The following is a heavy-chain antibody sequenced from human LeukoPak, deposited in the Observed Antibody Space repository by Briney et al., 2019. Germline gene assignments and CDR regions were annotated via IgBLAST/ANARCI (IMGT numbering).Heavy chain of an antibody. D-gene: IGHD3-3*01. CDR1: GFTFSDYA. CDR3: ARDLITIFGVVTKNYYYYYGMDV. CDR2: ISSSSSYI. Sequence: NTGGSLRLSCAASGFTFSDYAMSWVRQAPGKGLEWVSSISSSSSYIYYADSVKGRFTISRDNAKNSLYLQMNSLRAEDTAVYYCARDLITIFGVVTKNYYYYYGMDVWGQGTTVTVSS. J-gene: IGHJ6*02. V-gene: IGHV3-21*01.